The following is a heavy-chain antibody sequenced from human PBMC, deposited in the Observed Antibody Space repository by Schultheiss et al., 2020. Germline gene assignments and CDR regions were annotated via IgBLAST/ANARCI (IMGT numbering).Heavy chain of an antibody. CDR2: IYYSGST. V-gene: IGHV4-59*08. D-gene: IGHD1-1*01. CDR3: ASEGPMETFDI. J-gene: IGHJ3*02. CDR1: GGSISSYY. Sequence: SETLSLTCTVSGGSISSYYWSWIRQPPGKGLEWIGYIYYSGSTNYNPSLKSRVTISVDTSKNQFSLKLSSVTAADTAVYYCASEGPMETFDIWGQRTMVTVSS.